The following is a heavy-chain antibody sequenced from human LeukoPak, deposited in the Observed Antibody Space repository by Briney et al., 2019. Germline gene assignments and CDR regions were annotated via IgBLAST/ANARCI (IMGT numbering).Heavy chain of an antibody. Sequence: SETLSLTCSVSGGSISSDDYCWNWIRQHPGKGLEWIGYIYYSGSTYYNPSLRSRVALSVDTSKNQFSLKLSSLTAADTAVYYCAKSREEIRGLDAFDIWGQGTMVTVSS. V-gene: IGHV4-31*03. D-gene: IGHD5-24*01. CDR2: IYYSGST. CDR1: GGSISSDDYC. J-gene: IGHJ3*02. CDR3: AKSREEIRGLDAFDI.